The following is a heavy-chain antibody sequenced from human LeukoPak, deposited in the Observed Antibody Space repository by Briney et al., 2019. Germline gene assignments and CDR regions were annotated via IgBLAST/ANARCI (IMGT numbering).Heavy chain of an antibody. CDR2: ISGSGGST. V-gene: IGHV3-23*01. D-gene: IGHD6-13*01. CDR1: GFTFSSYA. Sequence: GGSLRLSCAASGFTFSSYAMSWVRQAPGKGLEWVSAISGSGGSTYYADSVKGRFTISRDNSGNTLYLQMNSLRAEDTAVYYCARNGHSSSWYGPDAFDIWGQGTMVTVSS. CDR3: ARNGHSSSWYGPDAFDI. J-gene: IGHJ3*02.